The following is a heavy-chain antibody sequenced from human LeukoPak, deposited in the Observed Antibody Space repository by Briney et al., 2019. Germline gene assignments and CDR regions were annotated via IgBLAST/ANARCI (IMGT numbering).Heavy chain of an antibody. CDR1: GGSISSSDSH. Sequence: SETLSLTCTVSGGSISSSDSHWSWIRQSPGKGLEWIGYISYRGSTSYNPSLRSRLTIPIDTSQNQFSLKLTSVTAADTAVYYCVRVRTGTSCYDYWGQGTLVTVSP. CDR2: ISYRGST. V-gene: IGHV4-30-4*01. D-gene: IGHD2-2*01. J-gene: IGHJ4*02. CDR3: VRVRTGTSCYDY.